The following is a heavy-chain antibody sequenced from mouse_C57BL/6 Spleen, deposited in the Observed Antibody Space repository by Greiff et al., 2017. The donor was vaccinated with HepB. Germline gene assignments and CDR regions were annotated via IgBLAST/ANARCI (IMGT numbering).Heavy chain of an antibody. CDR1: GFSLTSYG. V-gene: IGHV2-4*01. CDR2: IWSGGST. J-gene: IGHJ4*01. D-gene: IGHD3-3*01. Sequence: VQLVESGPGLVQPSQSLSITCTVSGFSLTSYGVHWVRQPPGKGLEWLGVIWSGGSTDYNAAFISRLSISKDNSKSQVFFKMNSLQADDTAIYYCAQNRAGYYAMDYWGQGTSVTVSS. CDR3: AQNRAGYYAMDY.